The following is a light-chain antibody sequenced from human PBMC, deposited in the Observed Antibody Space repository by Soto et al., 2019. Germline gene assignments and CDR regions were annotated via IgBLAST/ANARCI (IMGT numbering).Light chain of an antibody. V-gene: IGKV3-15*01. Sequence: EIVMTQSPATLSVSPGERATLSCRASQSVSSNLAWYQQKPGQAPRLLIYGASTRATGIPARFSGSGSGTEFTLTISSLQSEDVAVYYCQQYNNWFTFGPGTKVDSK. CDR2: GAS. CDR1: QSVSSN. J-gene: IGKJ3*01. CDR3: QQYNNWFT.